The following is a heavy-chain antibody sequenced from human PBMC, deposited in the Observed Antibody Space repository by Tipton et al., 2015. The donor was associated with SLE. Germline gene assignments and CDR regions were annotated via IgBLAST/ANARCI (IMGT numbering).Heavy chain of an antibody. V-gene: IGHV4-34*01. CDR1: GGSFSGYY. CDR2: INHSGST. CDR3: ARDSEQQLVLDY. D-gene: IGHD6-13*01. Sequence: TLSLTCAVYGGSFSGYYWSWIRQPPGKGLEWIGEINHSGSTNYNPSLKSRVTISVDTSKNQFSLKLSSVTAADTAVYYCARDSEQQLVLDYWGQGTLVTVSS. J-gene: IGHJ4*02.